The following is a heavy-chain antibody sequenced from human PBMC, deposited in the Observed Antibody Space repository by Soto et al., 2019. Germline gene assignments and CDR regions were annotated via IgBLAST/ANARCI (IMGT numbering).Heavy chain of an antibody. CDR2: IIPIFGTA. CDR3: ARDRTYYDFWSGYPPYYYYGMDV. D-gene: IGHD3-3*01. J-gene: IGHJ6*02. CDR1: GGTFSSYA. Sequence: GASVKVSCKASGGTFSSYAISWVRQAPGQGLEWMGGIIPIFGTANYAQKFQGRVTITADESTSTAYMELSSLRSEDTAVYYCARDRTYYDFWSGYPPYYYYGMDVWGQGTTVTVSS. V-gene: IGHV1-69*13.